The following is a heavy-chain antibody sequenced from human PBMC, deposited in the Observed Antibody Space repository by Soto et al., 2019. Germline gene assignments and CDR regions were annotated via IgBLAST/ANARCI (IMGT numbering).Heavy chain of an antibody. CDR2: INTSGGST. Sequence: ASVKVSCKASGYTFTSYYMHWVRQAPGQGLEWMGIINTSGGSTSYAQKFQGRVTMTRDTSTSTDYMELSSLRSEDTDVCYCARDRKSLRYFDWLPTNYYCYGMDVWGQGTTVTVSS. J-gene: IGHJ6*02. V-gene: IGHV1-46*01. CDR3: ARDRKSLRYFDWLPTNYYCYGMDV. D-gene: IGHD3-9*01. CDR1: GYTFTSYY.